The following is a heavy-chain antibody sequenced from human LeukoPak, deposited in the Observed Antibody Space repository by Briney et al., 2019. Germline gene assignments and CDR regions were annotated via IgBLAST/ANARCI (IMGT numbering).Heavy chain of an antibody. V-gene: IGHV3-15*01. J-gene: IGHJ4*02. CDR2: IKSKTDGGTT. D-gene: IGHD6-19*01. Sequence: GGSLRLSCAASGFTFSNAWMSWVRQAPGRGLEWVGRIKSKTDGGTTDYAAPVKGRFTISRDDSKNTLYLQMNSLKTEDTAVYYCTTLRQWLAFDYWGQGTLVTVSS. CDR3: TTLRQWLAFDY. CDR1: GFTFSNAW.